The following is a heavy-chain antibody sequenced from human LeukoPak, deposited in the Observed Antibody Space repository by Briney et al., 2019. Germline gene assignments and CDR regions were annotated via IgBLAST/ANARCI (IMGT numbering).Heavy chain of an antibody. V-gene: IGHV4-39*07. D-gene: IGHD1-26*01. Sequence: SETLSLTCTVSGGSISTSNYYWGWIRQPPGKGLEWIGNIFYSGSTNYSPSLKSRVTISVDTSKNQFSLKLSSVTAADTAVYYCARLVGATRLTIYYYYMDVWGKGTTVTISS. J-gene: IGHJ6*03. CDR1: GGSISTSNYY. CDR3: ARLVGATRLTIYYYYMDV. CDR2: IFYSGST.